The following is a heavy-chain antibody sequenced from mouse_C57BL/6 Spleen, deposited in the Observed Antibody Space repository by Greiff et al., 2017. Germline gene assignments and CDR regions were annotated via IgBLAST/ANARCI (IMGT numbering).Heavy chain of an antibody. J-gene: IGHJ4*01. Sequence: EVHLVESGGGLVKPGGSLKLSCAASGFTFSDYGMHWVRQAPEKGLEWVAYISSGSSTIYYADTVKGRFTIPRDNAKNTLFLQMTSLRAEDTAMYYCARRPVVAPYAMDYWGQGTSVTVSS. V-gene: IGHV5-17*01. D-gene: IGHD1-1*01. CDR3: ARRPVVAPYAMDY. CDR1: GFTFSDYG. CDR2: ISSGSSTI.